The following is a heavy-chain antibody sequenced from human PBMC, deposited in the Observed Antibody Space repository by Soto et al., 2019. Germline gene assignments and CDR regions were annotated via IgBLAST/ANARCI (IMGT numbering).Heavy chain of an antibody. CDR3: ASGSDTVTTDGVDP. V-gene: IGHV1-18*01. CDR1: GYTFVSYV. CDR2: VSAYNGNT. D-gene: IGHD4-4*01. Sequence: QVQLVQSGAEVKKAGASVKVSCKASGYTFVSYVISWVRQAPGQGLEWMGWVSAYNGNTNYAQNLQGRVTMTTDTATSTAYMELRSLRSDDTAVYYCASGSDTVTTDGVDPWRQGTLVNVTS. J-gene: IGHJ5*02.